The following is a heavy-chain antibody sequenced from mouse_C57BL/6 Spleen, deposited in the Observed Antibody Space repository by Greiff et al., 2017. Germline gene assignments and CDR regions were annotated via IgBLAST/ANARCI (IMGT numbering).Heavy chain of an antibody. J-gene: IGHJ2*01. V-gene: IGHV5-16*01. CDR3: AREDDYDDYFDY. CDR2: INYDGSST. D-gene: IGHD2-4*01. CDR1: GFTFSDYY. Sequence: EVHLVESEGGLVQPGSSMKLSCTASGFTFSDYYMAWVRQVPEKGLEWVANINYDGSSTYYLDSLKSRFIISRDNAKNILYLQMSSLKSEDTATYYCAREDDYDDYFDYWGQGTTLTVSS.